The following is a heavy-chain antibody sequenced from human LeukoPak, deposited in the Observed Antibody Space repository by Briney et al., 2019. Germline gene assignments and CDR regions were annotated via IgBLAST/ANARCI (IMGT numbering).Heavy chain of an antibody. V-gene: IGHV4-59*01. Sequence: SETLSLTCTVSGGSISSYYWSWIRQPPGKGLEWIGYTYYSGSTNYNPSLKSRVTISVDTSKNQFSLKLSSVTAADTAVYYCARGGAVAGQDAFDIWGQGTMVTVSS. CDR3: ARGGAVAGQDAFDI. J-gene: IGHJ3*02. CDR1: GGSISSYY. CDR2: TYYSGST. D-gene: IGHD6-19*01.